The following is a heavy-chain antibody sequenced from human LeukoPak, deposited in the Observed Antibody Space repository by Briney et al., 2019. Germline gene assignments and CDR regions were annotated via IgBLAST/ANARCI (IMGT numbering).Heavy chain of an antibody. Sequence: ASVKVSCKASGYTFTSYGISWVRRAPGQGLEWMGWISAYNGNTNYAQKLQGRVTMTTDTSTSTAYMELRSLRSDDTAVDYCARQQLVHNWFDPWGQGTLVTVSS. CDR2: ISAYNGNT. CDR3: ARQQLVHNWFDP. CDR1: GYTFTSYG. V-gene: IGHV1-18*01. J-gene: IGHJ5*02. D-gene: IGHD6-13*01.